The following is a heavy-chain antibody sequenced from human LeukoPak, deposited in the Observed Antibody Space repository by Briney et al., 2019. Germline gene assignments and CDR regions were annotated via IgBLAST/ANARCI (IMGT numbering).Heavy chain of an antibody. Sequence: GGSLRLSCAASGFTFSSYAMHWVRQAPGKGLEWVAVISYDGSNKYYADSVKGRFTISRDNSKNTLYLQMNSLRAEDTAVYYCARGPSGLWAFDIWGQGTMVTVSS. V-gene: IGHV3-30-3*01. CDR2: ISYDGSNK. CDR3: ARGPSGLWAFDI. D-gene: IGHD1-26*01. CDR1: GFTFSSYA. J-gene: IGHJ3*02.